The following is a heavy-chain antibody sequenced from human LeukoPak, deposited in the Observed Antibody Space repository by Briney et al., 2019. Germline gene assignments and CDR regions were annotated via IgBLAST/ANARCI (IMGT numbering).Heavy chain of an antibody. D-gene: IGHD3-22*01. J-gene: IGHJ4*02. CDR1: GFTFDDYA. CDR3: AKDKSGYYHY. Sequence: PGGSLRLSCAASGFTFDDYAMHWVRQAPGKCLEWVSLSSGDGGSTYYADSVNARFTISRENNKNSLYLQMNSLRTEDTALYYCAKDKSGYYHYWGQGTLVTVSS. CDR2: SSGDGGST. V-gene: IGHV3-43*02.